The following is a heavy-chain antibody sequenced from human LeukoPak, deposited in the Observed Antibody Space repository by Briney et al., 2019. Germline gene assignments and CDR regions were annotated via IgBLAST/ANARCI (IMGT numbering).Heavy chain of an antibody. CDR1: GFTFSGSA. CDR3: TRHEERITMIVVGHDY. Sequence: GGSLRLSCAASGFTFSGSAMHCVRQASGKWLEWVGRIRSKANSYATAYAASVKGRFTISRDDSKNTAYLQMNSLKTEDTAVYYCTRHEERITMIVVGHDYWGQGTLVTVSS. D-gene: IGHD3-22*01. CDR2: IRSKANSYAT. V-gene: IGHV3-73*01. J-gene: IGHJ4*02.